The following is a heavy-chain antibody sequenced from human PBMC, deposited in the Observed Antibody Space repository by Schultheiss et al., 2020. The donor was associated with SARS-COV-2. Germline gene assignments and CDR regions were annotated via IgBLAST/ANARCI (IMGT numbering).Heavy chain of an antibody. CDR3: ARGAITIFGVVAYGMDV. V-gene: IGHV4-30-2*01. D-gene: IGHD3-3*01. J-gene: IGHJ6*02. CDR1: GGSISSGGYS. CDR2: IYHSGST. Sequence: SETLSLTCAVSGGSISSGGYSWSWIRQPPGKGLEWIGYIYHSGSTYYNPSLKSRVTISVDRSKNQFSLKLSSVTAADTAVYYCARGAITIFGVVAYGMDVWGQGTTVTVSS.